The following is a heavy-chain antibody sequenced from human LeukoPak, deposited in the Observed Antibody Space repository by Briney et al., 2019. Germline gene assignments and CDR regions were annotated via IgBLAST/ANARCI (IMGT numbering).Heavy chain of an antibody. CDR1: GASVSSNSAA. CDR3: AKLPSGYYNQYFQH. V-gene: IGHV6-1*01. D-gene: IGHD3-22*01. CDR2: TYYRSKWYS. Sequence: SQTLSLTCAISGASVSSNSAAWNWIRQSPSRGLEWLGRTYYRSKWYSDYAVSVKSRITINPDTSKNQFSLQLNSVTPEDTAVYYCAKLPSGYYNQYFQHWGQGTLVTVSS. J-gene: IGHJ1*01.